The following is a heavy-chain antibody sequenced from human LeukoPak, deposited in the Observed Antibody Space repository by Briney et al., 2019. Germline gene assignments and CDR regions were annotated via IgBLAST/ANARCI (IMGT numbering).Heavy chain of an antibody. V-gene: IGHV3-7*01. J-gene: IGHJ3*02. CDR2: IKQDGSEK. CDR3: ARGYSSGWYGASAFDI. D-gene: IGHD6-19*01. Sequence: PGGSLRLSCAASGFTFSSYWMSWVRQAPGKGLEWVANIKQDGSEKYYVDSVKGRFTISRDNAKNSLYLQMNSLRAEDTAVYYCARGYSSGWYGASAFDIWGQGTMVTVSS. CDR1: GFTFSSYW.